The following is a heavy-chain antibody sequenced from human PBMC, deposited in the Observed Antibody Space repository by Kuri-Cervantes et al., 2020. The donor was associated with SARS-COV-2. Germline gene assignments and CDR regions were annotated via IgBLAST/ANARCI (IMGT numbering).Heavy chain of an antibody. Sequence: SETLSLTCTVSGDSISNTNYYWGWIRQPPGKGLEWIGSVPYSGSAYYNPSLKSRVTIFVDTSKNQLSLWLTSVTAADTAVYYCARQTSGYITSAHQYWGQGTLVTVSS. CDR3: ARQTSGYITSAHQY. J-gene: IGHJ1*01. CDR1: GDSISNTNYY. D-gene: IGHD3-3*01. CDR2: VPYSGSA. V-gene: IGHV4-39*01.